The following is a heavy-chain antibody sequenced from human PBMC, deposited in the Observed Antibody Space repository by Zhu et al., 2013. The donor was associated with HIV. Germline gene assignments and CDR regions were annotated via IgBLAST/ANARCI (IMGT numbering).Heavy chain of an antibody. V-gene: IGHV1-3*01. CDR3: ARDDQSLDPNYYYYGMDV. CDR2: INAGNGNT. Sequence: VQLVQSGAEAKKPGASVKVSCKASGYTFTSYAMHWVRQAPGQRLEWMGWINAGNGNTKYSQKFQGRVTITRDTSASTAYMELSSLRSEDTAVYYCARDDQSLDPNYYYYGMDVWGQGTTVTVSS. CDR1: GYTFTSYA. J-gene: IGHJ6*02.